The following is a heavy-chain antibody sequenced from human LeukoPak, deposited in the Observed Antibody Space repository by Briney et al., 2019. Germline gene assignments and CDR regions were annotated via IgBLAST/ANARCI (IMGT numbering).Heavy chain of an antibody. Sequence: GGSLRLSCAASGFTVSNNYMTWVRQAPGKGLEWVSLIYSGGSTYYADSVKGRFTISRDNSKNTVYLQMNSLRAEDTAVYYCAKDTLAAAGTSDYWGQGTLVTVSS. D-gene: IGHD6-13*01. CDR2: IYSGGST. CDR1: GFTVSNNY. J-gene: IGHJ4*02. CDR3: AKDTLAAAGTSDY. V-gene: IGHV3-66*01.